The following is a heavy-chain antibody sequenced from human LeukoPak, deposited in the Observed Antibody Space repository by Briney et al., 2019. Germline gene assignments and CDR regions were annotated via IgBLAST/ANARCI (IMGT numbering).Heavy chain of an antibody. J-gene: IGHJ6*03. CDR1: GFTFSSYS. CDR3: ARAGGNYYGTPYDYYMDV. CDR2: ISSSSSTI. D-gene: IGHD3-10*01. Sequence: GGSLRLSCAASGFTFSSYSMNWVRQAPGKGLEWVSYISSSSSTIYYADSVKGRFTISRDNAKNSLYLQMNSLRAGDTAVYYCARAGGNYYGTPYDYYMDVWGKGTTVTISS. V-gene: IGHV3-48*01.